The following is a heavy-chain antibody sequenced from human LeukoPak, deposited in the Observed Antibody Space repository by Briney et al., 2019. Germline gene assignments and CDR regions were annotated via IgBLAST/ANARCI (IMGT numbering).Heavy chain of an antibody. CDR1: GYTFTSYD. D-gene: IGHD2-2*01. V-gene: IGHV1-8*03. Sequence: ASVKVSCKASGYTFTSYDINWVRQATGQGLEWMGWMNPNSGNTGYAQKFQGRVTITRNTSISTAYMELSSLRSEDTAVYYCASANCSSTSCYLGYAFDIWGQGTMVTVSS. J-gene: IGHJ3*02. CDR2: MNPNSGNT. CDR3: ASANCSSTSCYLGYAFDI.